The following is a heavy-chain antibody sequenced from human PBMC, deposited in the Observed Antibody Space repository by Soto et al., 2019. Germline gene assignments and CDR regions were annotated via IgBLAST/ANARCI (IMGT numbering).Heavy chain of an antibody. CDR2: INPTGGST. D-gene: IGHD1-26*01. CDR1: GYTFTTYY. J-gene: IGHJ4*02. Sequence: QVQLVQSGAEVKKPGASVKVSCKASGYTFTTYYLHWVRQAPGQGLEWMGMINPTGGSTSYAHKFQGRVTMTRDTSTSTVYMELSSLRSDGTAMYYCARNVNSGLDYWGQGTLVTVSS. V-gene: IGHV1-46*01. CDR3: ARNVNSGLDY.